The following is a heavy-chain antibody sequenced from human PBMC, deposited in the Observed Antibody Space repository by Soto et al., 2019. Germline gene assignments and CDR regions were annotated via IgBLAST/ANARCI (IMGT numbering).Heavy chain of an antibody. J-gene: IGHJ4*02. V-gene: IGHV3-73*01. CDR2: IRSRANSYAT. Sequence: GSLILSFAASGFTLSGSAMHLVRQASGKGLEWVGRIRSRANSYATAYAASVKGRFTISRDDSKNTAYLQMNSLKTEDTAVYYCTINGYSGYDSDYWGQGNLVTI. CDR1: GFTLSGSA. CDR3: TINGYSGYDSDY. D-gene: IGHD5-12*01.